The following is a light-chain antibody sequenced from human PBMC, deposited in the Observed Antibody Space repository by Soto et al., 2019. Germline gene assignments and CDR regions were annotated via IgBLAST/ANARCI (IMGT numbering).Light chain of an antibody. CDR3: QHYNSYSEA. V-gene: IGKV1-5*01. J-gene: IGKJ1*01. CDR1: QSISNY. CDR2: AAS. Sequence: DIQMTQSASSLSASVGDRVTITFRASQSISNYLNWYQQKPGKAPNLLIHAASSLQSGVPPRFSGSGSGTEFTLTISSLQPDDFATYYCQHYNSYSEAFGRGTKVDIK.